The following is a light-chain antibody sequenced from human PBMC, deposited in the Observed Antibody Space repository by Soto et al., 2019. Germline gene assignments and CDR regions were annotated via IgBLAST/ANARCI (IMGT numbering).Light chain of an antibody. V-gene: IGLV2-14*01. CDR2: DVS. CDR3: SSYSSSSLYV. CDR1: SSDVGGYNY. J-gene: IGLJ1*01. Sequence: QSVLTQPASVSGSPGQSITISCTGTSSDVGGYNYVSWYQQHPGKAPKLMIYDVSNRPSGVSNRFSGSKSGNTASLTISGLQAEDEADYYCSSYSSSSLYVFGTGTMSPS.